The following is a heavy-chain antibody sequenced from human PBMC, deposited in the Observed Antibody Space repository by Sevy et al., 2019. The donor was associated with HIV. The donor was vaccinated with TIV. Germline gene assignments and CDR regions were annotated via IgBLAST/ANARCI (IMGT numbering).Heavy chain of an antibody. CDR2: FYPGNSDV. Sequence: GESLKISCKGSGYIFKNYWIGWVRQVPGKGLEWMGIFYPGNSDVRYSPSFQGHVTISADKSISAAYLQWRSLKASDTAMYFCARGLYYYGSSGYSDAFDIWGQGTMVTVS. J-gene: IGHJ3*02. V-gene: IGHV5-51*01. D-gene: IGHD3-22*01. CDR1: GYIFKNYW. CDR3: ARGLYYYGSSGYSDAFDI.